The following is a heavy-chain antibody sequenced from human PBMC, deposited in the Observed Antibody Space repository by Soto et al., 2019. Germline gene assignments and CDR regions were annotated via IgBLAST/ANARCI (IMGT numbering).Heavy chain of an antibody. CDR3: DRARGAYDLLPGYDFFRAGFVP. Sequence: ASETLSLTCTVSGGSISSGDYYWSWIRQPPGKGLEWIGYIYYSGSAYYNPSLKSRVTISVDTSKNQFSLKLSSVTAADTAVYYCDRARGAYDLLPGYDFFRAGFVPWGRGRLVSITS. J-gene: IGHJ5*02. V-gene: IGHV4-30-4*01. CDR1: GGSISSGDYY. CDR2: IYYSGSA. D-gene: IGHD3-9*01.